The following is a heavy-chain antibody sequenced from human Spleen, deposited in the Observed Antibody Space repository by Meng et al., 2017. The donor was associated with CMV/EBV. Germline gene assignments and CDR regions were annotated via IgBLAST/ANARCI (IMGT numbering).Heavy chain of an antibody. CDR3: ARGGRGYSYGYRPVFRDNWFDP. J-gene: IGHJ5*02. CDR1: GYY. CDR2: INNSGST. D-gene: IGHD5-18*01. Sequence: GYYCSWIRQPPGKGLEWIGEINNSGSTNYNPSLKMRVTISVDTSKNQFSLKLSSVTAADTAVYYCARGGRGYSYGYRPVFRDNWFDPWGQGTLVTVSS. V-gene: IGHV4-34*01.